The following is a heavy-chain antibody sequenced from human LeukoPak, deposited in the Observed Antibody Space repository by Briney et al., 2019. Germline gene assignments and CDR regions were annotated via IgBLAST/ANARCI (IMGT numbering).Heavy chain of an antibody. D-gene: IGHD3-22*01. V-gene: IGHV4-34*01. Sequence: SETLSLTCAVYGGSFSGYYWSWIRQPPGKGLEWIGEINHSGSTNYNPSLKSRVTISVDTSKNQFSLKLSSVTAADTAVYYCARFFDYYDSSGYGGEFDYWGQGTLVTVSS. CDR1: GGSFSGYY. CDR3: ARFFDYYDSSGYGGEFDY. J-gene: IGHJ4*02. CDR2: INHSGST.